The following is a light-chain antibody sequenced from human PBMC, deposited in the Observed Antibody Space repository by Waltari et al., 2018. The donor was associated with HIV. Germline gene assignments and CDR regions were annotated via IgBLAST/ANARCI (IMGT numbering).Light chain of an antibody. V-gene: IGLV1-47*01. CDR1: SSNIGNNF. CDR3: TSWDDSLSGWM. Sequence: QSVLTQPPSASGTPGQRVAISCSGSSSNIGNNFVYWYQHLPGTTPKLLIYRNNQRPSGVPDRFSGSKSGTSASLAISGLRSEDEADYYCTSWDDSLSGWMFGG. CDR2: RNN. J-gene: IGLJ3*02.